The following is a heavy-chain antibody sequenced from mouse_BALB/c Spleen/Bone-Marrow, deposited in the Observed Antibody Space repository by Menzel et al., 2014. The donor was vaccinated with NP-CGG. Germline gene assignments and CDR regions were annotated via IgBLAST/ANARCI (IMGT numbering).Heavy chain of an antibody. J-gene: IGHJ4*01. CDR2: IDTSDSYT. CDR1: GYTFTDNW. V-gene: IGHV1-69*01. CDR3: ARGGHDFSLDY. D-gene: IGHD2-4*01. Sequence: QVQLQQPGAELGMPGASVKMSCKASGYTFTDNWIYWVKQRPGQGLELIGAIDTSDSYTNFNQKFMGKASLTVDASSSTAYMQVSSLTSDDSAVYYCARGGHDFSLDYWGQGTSVTVSS.